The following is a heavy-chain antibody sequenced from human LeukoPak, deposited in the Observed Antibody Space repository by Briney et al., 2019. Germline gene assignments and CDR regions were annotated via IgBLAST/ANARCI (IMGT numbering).Heavy chain of an antibody. D-gene: IGHD1-26*01. CDR1: GDSISSYY. CDR3: AREGRYSGSYGDDY. Sequence: SETLSLTCTFSGDSISSYYWGWIRQPPGKGLEWIGSIYHSGSTYYNPSLKSRVTVSVDTSKNQFSLKLSSVTAADTAVYYCAREGRYSGSYGDDYWGQGTLVTVSS. J-gene: IGHJ4*02. CDR2: IYHSGST. V-gene: IGHV4-38-2*02.